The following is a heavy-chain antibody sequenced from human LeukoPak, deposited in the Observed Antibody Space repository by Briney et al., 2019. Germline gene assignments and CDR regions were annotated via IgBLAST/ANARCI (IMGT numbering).Heavy chain of an antibody. CDR2: IASDGSST. V-gene: IGHV3-74*01. D-gene: IGHD5-18*01. CDR1: GFTFSSYW. CDR3: ANERGYNYGYSFDY. Sequence: GGSLRLSCAASGFTFSSYWMNWVRQAPGKGLVWVSRIASDGSSTTYADSVKGRFCISRDNSKNTLYLQMNSLRTEDTAVYYCANERGYNYGYSFDYWGQGTLVTVSS. J-gene: IGHJ4*02.